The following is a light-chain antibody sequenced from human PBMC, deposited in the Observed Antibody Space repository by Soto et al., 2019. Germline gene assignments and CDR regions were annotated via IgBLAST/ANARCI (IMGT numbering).Light chain of an antibody. CDR1: SSDVGGYNY. V-gene: IGLV2-14*01. CDR3: SSYTSSSRYV. J-gene: IGLJ1*01. CDR2: DVS. Sequence: QSVLTQPASVSGSPGQSITISCTGTSSDVGGYNYVSWYQQHPGKAPKLMIYDVSNRPSGVSNRFSGSKSGNTASLTISGLQAEDEADYYCSSYTSSSRYVFGTGTKLT.